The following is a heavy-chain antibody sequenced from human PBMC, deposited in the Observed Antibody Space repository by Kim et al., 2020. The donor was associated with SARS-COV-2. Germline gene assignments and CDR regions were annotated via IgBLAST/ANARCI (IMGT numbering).Heavy chain of an antibody. Sequence: SETLSLTCAVYGGSFSGYYWSWIRQPPGKGLEWIGEINHSGSTNYNPSLKSRVTISVDTSKNQFSLKLSSVTAADTAVYYCAREVAYCSSTSCYSPYYFYAWGQGTLVTVSS. CDR3: AREVAYCSSTSCYSPYYFYA. D-gene: IGHD2-2*01. V-gene: IGHV4-34*01. J-gene: IGHJ4*02. CDR2: INHSGST. CDR1: GGSFSGYY.